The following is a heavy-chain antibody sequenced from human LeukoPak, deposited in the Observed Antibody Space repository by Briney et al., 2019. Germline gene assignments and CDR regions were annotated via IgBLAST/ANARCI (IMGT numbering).Heavy chain of an antibody. V-gene: IGHV4-38-2*02. Sequence: TSETLSLTCTVSGYSISSGYYWGWIRQPPGKGLEWIGSIYHSGSTYYNPSLKSRVTISVDTSKNQFSLNLTSLTAADTAVYYCARDRKYYYHMDVWGKGTTVTVSS. J-gene: IGHJ6*03. CDR1: GYSISSGYY. CDR2: IYHSGST. D-gene: IGHD1-14*01. CDR3: ARDRKYYYHMDV.